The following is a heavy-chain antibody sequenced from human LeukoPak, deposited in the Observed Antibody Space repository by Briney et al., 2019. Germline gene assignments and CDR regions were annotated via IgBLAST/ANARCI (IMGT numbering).Heavy chain of an antibody. V-gene: IGHV1-18*01. CDR1: GYTFTSYG. CDR2: ISAYNGNT. CDR3: ARAATRDQLSITYYYYYYMDV. J-gene: IGHJ6*03. D-gene: IGHD2-2*01. Sequence: ASVKVSCKASGYTFTSYGISWVRQAPGQGLEWMGWISAYNGNTNYAQKLQGRVTVTTDTSTSTAYMELRSLRFDDTAVYYCARAATRDQLSITYYYYYYMDVWGKGTTVTVSS.